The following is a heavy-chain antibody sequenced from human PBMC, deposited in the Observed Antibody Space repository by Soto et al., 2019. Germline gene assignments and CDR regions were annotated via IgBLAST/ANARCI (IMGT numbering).Heavy chain of an antibody. D-gene: IGHD2-21*02. CDR3: ARAGAEVTTHFDH. V-gene: IGHV1-18*01. CDR1: GYTFNIFG. J-gene: IGHJ4*02. Sequence: QVQLVQSGDEVKEPGASVKVSCKTSGYTFNIFGISWVRQAPGQGLEWMGWISARNGNTDYAQKVQGRVTMTTDTSTSTAYMELRSLRSDDTSVYYCARAGAEVTTHFDHWGQGTLVTVSS. CDR2: ISARNGNT.